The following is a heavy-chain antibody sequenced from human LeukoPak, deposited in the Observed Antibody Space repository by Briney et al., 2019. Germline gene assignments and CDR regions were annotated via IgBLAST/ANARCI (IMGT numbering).Heavy chain of an antibody. Sequence: GGSLRLSCAASGFTFSSFAMSWVRQAPGKGLEWVSGISGSGDSTDYADSVKGRFTISRDNPKNRLFLQMNSLGAEDTAVYYCARRIIGTSPDYWGQGTLVTVSP. V-gene: IGHV3-23*01. CDR3: ARRIIGTSPDY. CDR2: ISGSGDST. CDR1: GFTFSSFA. J-gene: IGHJ4*02. D-gene: IGHD1-20*01.